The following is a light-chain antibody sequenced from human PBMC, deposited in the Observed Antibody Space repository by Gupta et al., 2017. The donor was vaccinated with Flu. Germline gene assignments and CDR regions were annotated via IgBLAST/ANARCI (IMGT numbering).Light chain of an antibody. V-gene: IGKV1-5*03. Sequence: ITCRASQIINNWLSWYQHKPGKATKVLIYETSTLENEVPSRFSGSGSGTEFTLTISSLQSDDFATYYCQQYNSYPWTFGQGTKVDIK. CDR2: ETS. CDR3: QQYNSYPWT. CDR1: QIINNW. J-gene: IGKJ1*01.